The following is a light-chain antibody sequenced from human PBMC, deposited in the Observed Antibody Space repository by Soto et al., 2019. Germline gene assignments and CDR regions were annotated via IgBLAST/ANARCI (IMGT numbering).Light chain of an antibody. Sequence: WRLSAGTLSLYAREGATRSCRASQSVTNNYLAWFQQKPGQAPRLLMYGASSRATGIPARFSGSGSGTDVALTISSLEHACCAVYSCQERRRWSARSVGEGTRLEIK. CDR1: QSVTNNY. V-gene: IGKV3D-20*02. CDR2: GAS. J-gene: IGKJ5*01. CDR3: QERRRWSARS.